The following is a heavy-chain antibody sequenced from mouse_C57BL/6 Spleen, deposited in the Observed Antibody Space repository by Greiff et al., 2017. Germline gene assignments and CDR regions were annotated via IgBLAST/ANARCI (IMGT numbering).Heavy chain of an antibody. Sequence: QVQLQQPGAELVKPGASVKLSCKASGYTFTSYWMQWVKQRPGQGLEWIGEIDPSDSYTNYNQKFKGKATLTVDTSSSTAYMQLSSLTSEDSAVYYCARRGRHVTTVVAHDYWGQGTTLTVSS. J-gene: IGHJ2*01. D-gene: IGHD1-1*01. CDR1: GYTFTSYW. CDR3: ARRGRHVTTVVAHDY. CDR2: IDPSDSYT. V-gene: IGHV1-50*01.